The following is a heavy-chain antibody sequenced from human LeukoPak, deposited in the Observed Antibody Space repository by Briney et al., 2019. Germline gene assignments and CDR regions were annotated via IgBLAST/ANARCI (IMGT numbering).Heavy chain of an antibody. V-gene: IGHV4-34*01. D-gene: IGHD3-16*01. CDR1: GGSFSGYY. CDR2: INHSGST. CDR3: ARVLRYVWVHNWFDP. Sequence: SETLSLTCAVYGGSFSGYYWSWIRQPPGKGLEWIGEINHSGSTNYNPSLKSRVTISVDTSKNQFSLMLSSVTAADTAVYYCARVLRYVWVHNWFDPWGQGTLVTVSS. J-gene: IGHJ5*02.